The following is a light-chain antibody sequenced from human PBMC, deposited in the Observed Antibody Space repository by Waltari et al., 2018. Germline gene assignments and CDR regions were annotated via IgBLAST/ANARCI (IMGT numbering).Light chain of an antibody. CDR3: QQRSVRRA. J-gene: IGKJ4*01. V-gene: IGKV3-11*01. CDR2: DAS. CDR1: QSLSNY. Sequence: EIVLTQSPATLSLSPGERATLSCRASQSLSNYLAWYQQKPGQAPRLLIYDASGRATGVPARFSGSGSGTDFTLTISSLEPEDSAVYYCQQRSVRRAFGGGTKVEIK.